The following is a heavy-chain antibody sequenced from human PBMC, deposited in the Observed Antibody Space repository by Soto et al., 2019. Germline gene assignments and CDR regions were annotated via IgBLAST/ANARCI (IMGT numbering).Heavy chain of an antibody. D-gene: IGHD3-10*01. J-gene: IGHJ6*03. CDR2: INDSGNI. V-gene: IGHV4-34*01. CDR3: ARGLIVWFGELSRLGGHYHFMEV. CDR1: GSSFSGHH. Sequence: SETLSLPCAVYGSSFSGHHCPCILQTPRKGLEWIGEINDSGNINYNPSLKSRVTISLDTPKKQISLKLSSVTAADSAVYYCARGLIVWFGELSRLGGHYHFMEVWVKGNTVTGTS.